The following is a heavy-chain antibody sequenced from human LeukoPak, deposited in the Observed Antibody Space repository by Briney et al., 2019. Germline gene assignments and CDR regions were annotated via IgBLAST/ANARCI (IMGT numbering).Heavy chain of an antibody. J-gene: IGHJ4*02. V-gene: IGHV4-34*01. CDR2: INHSGST. D-gene: IGHD6-13*01. Sequence: SETLSLTCAVYGGSFSGYYWSWIRQPPGKGLEWIGEINHSGSTNYNPSLKSRVTISVDKSKNQFSLKLSSVAAADTAVYYCARGDTSSWYGVNYWGQGTLVSVSS. CDR3: ARGDTSSWYGVNY. CDR1: GGSFSGYY.